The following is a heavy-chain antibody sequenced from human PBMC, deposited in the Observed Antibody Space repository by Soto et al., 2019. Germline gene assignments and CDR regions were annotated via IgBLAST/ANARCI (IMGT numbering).Heavy chain of an antibody. V-gene: IGHV5-10-1*03. CDR3: ARQIYDSDTGPNFQYYFDS. J-gene: IGHJ4*02. Sequence: EVRLAQSGAEVKKSGESLTISCKGSGYSFAGYWITWVRQKPGKGLEWMGRIDPSDSQTYYSPSFRGHVTISATKSITTVFLQWSSLRASDTAMYYCARQIYDSDTGPNFQYYFDSWGQGTPVTVSS. CDR1: GYSFAGYW. D-gene: IGHD3-22*01. CDR2: IDPSDSQT.